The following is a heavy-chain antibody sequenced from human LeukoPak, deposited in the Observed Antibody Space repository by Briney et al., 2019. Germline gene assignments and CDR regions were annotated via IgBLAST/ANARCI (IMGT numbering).Heavy chain of an antibody. V-gene: IGHV3-30*04. D-gene: IGHD3-10*01. Sequence: PGRSLRLSCAASGFSFRSYAMHWVRQAPGKGLEWVAVISYDGSNKHYADSVKGRFTISRDNSKNTLYLQMNSLRAEDTAVYYCAKDKTELLWFGEYPMYYFDYWGQGTLVTVSS. CDR2: ISYDGSNK. CDR1: GFSFRSYA. CDR3: AKDKTELLWFGEYPMYYFDY. J-gene: IGHJ4*02.